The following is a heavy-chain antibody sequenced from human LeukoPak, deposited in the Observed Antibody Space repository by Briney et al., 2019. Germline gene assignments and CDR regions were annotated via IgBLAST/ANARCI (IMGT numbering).Heavy chain of an antibody. CDR1: GFTFNNYG. J-gene: IGHJ4*02. D-gene: IGHD2-2*01. V-gene: IGHV3-30*18. CDR2: ISYGGRNK. Sequence: GKSLRLSCAASGFTFNNYGMHWVRQAPGKGLEWVAVISYGGRNKHYPDSVKGRFTISRDISTDTLWLQMDSLRTEDTAVYYCAKGPLRGTAAAIDYWGQGTLVTVSS. CDR3: AKGPLRGTAAAIDY.